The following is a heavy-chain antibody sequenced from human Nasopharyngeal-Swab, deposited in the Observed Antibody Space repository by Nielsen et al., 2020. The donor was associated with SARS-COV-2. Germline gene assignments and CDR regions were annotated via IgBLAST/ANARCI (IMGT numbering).Heavy chain of an antibody. D-gene: IGHD2-15*01. Sequence: GESLKISCAASGFTFSDYYMSWIRQALGKGLEWVSYISSSGSTLYYADSVKGRFTISRDNAKNSLYLQMNSLRAEDTAVYYCARDQKSPLGGTNWFDPWGQGTLVTVSS. CDR1: GFTFSDYY. V-gene: IGHV3-11*01. J-gene: IGHJ5*02. CDR3: ARDQKSPLGGTNWFDP. CDR2: ISSSGSTL.